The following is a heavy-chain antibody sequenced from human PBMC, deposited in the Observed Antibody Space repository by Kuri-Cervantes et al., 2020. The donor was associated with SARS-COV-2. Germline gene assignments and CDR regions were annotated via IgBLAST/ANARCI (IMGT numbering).Heavy chain of an antibody. CDR2: IYYSGST. Sequence: GSLRLSCTVSGGSISSYYWSWIRQPPGKGLEWIGYIYYSGSTNYNPSLKSRVTISVDTSKNEFSLKLSSVTAADTDVYYCATSGYYDFWSGYYFDYWGQGTLVTVSS. J-gene: IGHJ4*02. CDR3: ATSGYYDFWSGYYFDY. V-gene: IGHV4-59*01. D-gene: IGHD3-3*01. CDR1: GGSISSYY.